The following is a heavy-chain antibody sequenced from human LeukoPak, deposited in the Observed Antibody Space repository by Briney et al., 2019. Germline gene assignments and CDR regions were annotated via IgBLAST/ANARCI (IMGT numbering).Heavy chain of an antibody. CDR1: GFTFDDYG. V-gene: IGHV3-20*04. Sequence: PGGSLRLSCAASGFTFDDYGMSWVRQAPGKGLEWVSGINWSGGSTGYADSVKGRFTISRDISKNMLYLQINSLRAEDTAVYYCARMSGDGHNFMSYWGQGTLVTVSS. D-gene: IGHD5-24*01. CDR3: ARMSGDGHNFMSY. J-gene: IGHJ4*02. CDR2: INWSGGST.